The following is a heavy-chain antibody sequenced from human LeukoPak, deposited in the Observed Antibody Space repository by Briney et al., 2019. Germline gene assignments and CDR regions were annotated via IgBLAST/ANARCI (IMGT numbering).Heavy chain of an antibody. CDR1: GYTFTSYG. CDR2: ISAYNGNT. Sequence: GASVKVSCKASGYTFTSYGISWVRQAPGQGLEWMGRISAYNGNTNYAQKLQGRVTMTTDTSTSTAYMELRSLRSDDTAVYYCARSLNSYYDFWSGYYPPQSHYYYMDVWGKGTTVTVSS. D-gene: IGHD3-3*01. J-gene: IGHJ6*03. V-gene: IGHV1-18*01. CDR3: ARSLNSYYDFWSGYYPPQSHYYYMDV.